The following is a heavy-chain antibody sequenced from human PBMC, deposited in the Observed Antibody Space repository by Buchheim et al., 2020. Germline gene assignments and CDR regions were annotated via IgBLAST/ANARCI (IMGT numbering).Heavy chain of an antibody. J-gene: IGHJ4*02. CDR2: INPNSGGT. CDR3: ARVKGPRYSSSSAPSAY. V-gene: IGHV1-2*06. Sequence: QVQLVQSGAEVKKPGASVKVSCKASGYTFTGYYMHWVRQAPGQGLEWMGRINPNSGGTNYAQKFQGRVTMTRDTSISTAYMELSRLRSADTAVYYCARVKGPRYSSSSAPSAYWGQGTL. CDR1: GYTFTGYY. D-gene: IGHD6-6*01.